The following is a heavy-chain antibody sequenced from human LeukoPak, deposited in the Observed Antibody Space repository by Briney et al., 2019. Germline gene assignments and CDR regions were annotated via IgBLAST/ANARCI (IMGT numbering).Heavy chain of an antibody. CDR2: INPNTGGT. J-gene: IGHJ4*02. V-gene: IGHV1-2*02. CDR3: ARALGMAVAGSAGY. Sequence: GASVEVSCKASGYTFTGYNIHWVRQAPGQGLERMGWINPNTGGTTFAQKFQGRVTMTRDTSISTAYMELSSLRSDDTAVYYCARALGMAVAGSAGYWGQGTLVTVSS. CDR1: GYTFTGYN. D-gene: IGHD6-19*01.